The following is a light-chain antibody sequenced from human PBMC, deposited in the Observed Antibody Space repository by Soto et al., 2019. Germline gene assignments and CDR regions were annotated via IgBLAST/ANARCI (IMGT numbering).Light chain of an antibody. V-gene: IGLV2-14*01. J-gene: IGLJ1*01. CDR1: SSDVGGYNY. CDR3: RSKTSSRTALD. CDR2: EVN. Sequence: QSVLTQPASVSGSPGQSIAISCTGTSSDVGGYNYVSWYQQHPGNAPRLMIYEVNNRPSGVPNRFSGSKSGNTASLTISGLQAAEEADYSCRSKTSSRTALDFGTGTKVTLL.